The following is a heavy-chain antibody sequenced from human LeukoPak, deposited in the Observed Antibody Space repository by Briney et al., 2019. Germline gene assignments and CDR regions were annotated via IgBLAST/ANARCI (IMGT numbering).Heavy chain of an antibody. CDR1: EFTFNNYA. J-gene: IGHJ4*02. V-gene: IGHV3-23*01. D-gene: IGHD6-19*01. Sequence: PGGSLRLSCAAPEFTFNNYAMNWVRQAPGKGLERVSDISGSGGSTYYADSVKGRFTISRDNSKNTLYLQMNSLRAEDTAVYYCAIPRSGWNYFDYWGQGTLVTVSS. CDR2: ISGSGGST. CDR3: AIPRSGWNYFDY.